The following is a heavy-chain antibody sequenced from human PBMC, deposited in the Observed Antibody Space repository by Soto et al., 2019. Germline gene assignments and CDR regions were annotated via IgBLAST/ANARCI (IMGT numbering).Heavy chain of an antibody. V-gene: IGHV4-34*01. CDR3: ARGTWYYGSGSHHAFDY. CDR2: INHSGST. D-gene: IGHD3-10*01. J-gene: IGHJ4*02. CDR1: GGSFSGYY. Sequence: LSLTCAVHGGSFSGYYWSWIHQPPGKGPEWIGEINHSGSTNYNPSHKSRVTISVDKYKKQFSLKLSSVTAADTAVYYCARGTWYYGSGSHHAFDYWGQGTLATVPS.